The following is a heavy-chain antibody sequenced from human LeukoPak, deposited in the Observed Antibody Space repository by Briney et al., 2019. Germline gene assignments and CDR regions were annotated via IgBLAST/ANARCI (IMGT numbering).Heavy chain of an antibody. Sequence: ASDTLSLTCAVYGESLNYYYWSWIRQSPEKGLEWIGEVFDGKTTNYNPSLKSRVTISAVTSSNQFSLNLKSVTAADTAVYHCASGAWATRLHSWAQGTLVIVSS. D-gene: IGHD5-24*01. CDR2: VFDGKTT. CDR3: ASGAWATRLHS. V-gene: IGHV4-34*12. J-gene: IGHJ4*02. CDR1: GESLNYYY.